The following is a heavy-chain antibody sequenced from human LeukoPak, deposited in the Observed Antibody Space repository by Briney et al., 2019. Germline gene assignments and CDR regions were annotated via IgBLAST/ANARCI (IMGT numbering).Heavy chain of an antibody. J-gene: IGHJ4*02. V-gene: IGHV3-23*01. D-gene: IGHD6-19*01. CDR2: ISDSGSTT. CDR1: GFTFSSYA. Sequence: PGGSLRLSCAASGFTFSSYAMSWVRQAPGKGLEWVSGISDSGSTTYHADSVKGRFTISRGNSKNTLYLQMNSLRAEDTAVYYCAKDGPQTGYSTGWFDYWGQGTLVTVSS. CDR3: AKDGPQTGYSTGWFDY.